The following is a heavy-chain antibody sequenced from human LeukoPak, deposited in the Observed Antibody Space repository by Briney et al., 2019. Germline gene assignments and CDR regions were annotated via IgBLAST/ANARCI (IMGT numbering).Heavy chain of an antibody. V-gene: IGHV4-34*01. CDR1: VGSFSGDY. Sequence: PSETLSLTCAVYVGSFSGDYWRWIRQPPGKGLEWIGEINHGGSTNYNPSLKSRVTISVDTSKNQFSLKLSSVTAADTAVYYRARVNYYESSYYSWWFDPWGQGTLVTVSS. J-gene: IGHJ5*02. D-gene: IGHD3-22*01. CDR3: ARVNYYESSYYSWWFDP. CDR2: INHGGST.